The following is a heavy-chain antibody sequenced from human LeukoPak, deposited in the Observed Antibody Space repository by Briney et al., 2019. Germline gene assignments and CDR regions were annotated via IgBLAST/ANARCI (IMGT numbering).Heavy chain of an antibody. J-gene: IGHJ4*02. D-gene: IGHD3-22*01. CDR1: GGSISSYY. CDR2: IYTSGST. V-gene: IGHV4-4*07. Sequence: SETLSLTCTVSGGSISSYYWNWIRQPAGKGLEWIGRIYTSGSTNYNPSLKSRVTMSVDTSKNQFSLKLSSVTAADTAVYYCARDKWGYYDSSGTLFDYWGQGTLVTVSS. CDR3: ARDKWGYYDSSGTLFDY.